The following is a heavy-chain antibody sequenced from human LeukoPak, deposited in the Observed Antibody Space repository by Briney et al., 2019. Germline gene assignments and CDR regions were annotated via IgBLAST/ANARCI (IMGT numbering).Heavy chain of an antibody. CDR2: ISSSSSYI. Sequence: GGSLRLSCAASGFTFSSYSMNWVRQAPGKGLEWVSSISSSSSYIYYADSVKGRFTISRDNAKNSLYLQMNSLRAEDTAVYYCARRGVTTRYYYYYMDVWGKGTTVTVSS. D-gene: IGHD4-11*01. J-gene: IGHJ6*03. V-gene: IGHV3-21*01. CDR3: ARRGVTTRYYYYYMDV. CDR1: GFTFSSYS.